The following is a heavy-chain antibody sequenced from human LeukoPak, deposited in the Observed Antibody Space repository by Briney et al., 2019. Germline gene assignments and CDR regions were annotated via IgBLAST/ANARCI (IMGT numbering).Heavy chain of an antibody. CDR3: ARDPSSGWYLKGWFDP. Sequence: GGSLRLSCAASGFTFSSYAMSWVRQGPGKGLEWVSGINWNGGSIGYADSVKGRFTISRDNAKNSLYLQMNSLRAEDTAVYYCARDPSSGWYLKGWFDPWGQGTLVTVSS. J-gene: IGHJ5*02. CDR1: GFTFSSYA. CDR2: INWNGGSI. D-gene: IGHD6-19*01. V-gene: IGHV3-20*04.